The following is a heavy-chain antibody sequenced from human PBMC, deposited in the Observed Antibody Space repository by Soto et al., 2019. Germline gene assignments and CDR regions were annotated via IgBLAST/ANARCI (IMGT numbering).Heavy chain of an antibody. CDR1: GFTFSSYA. V-gene: IGHV3-30-3*01. J-gene: IGHJ4*02. CDR3: ARASGYCDY. Sequence: GGSLRLSCAASGFTFSSYAMHWVRQAPGKGLEWVAVISYDGSSKYYADSVKGRFTISRDNSKNTLYLQMNSLRAEDTAVYYCARASGYCDYWGQGTLVTVSS. D-gene: IGHD3-3*01. CDR2: ISYDGSSK.